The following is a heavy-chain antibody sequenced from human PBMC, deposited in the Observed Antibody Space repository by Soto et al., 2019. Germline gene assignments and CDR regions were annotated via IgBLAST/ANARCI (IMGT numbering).Heavy chain of an antibody. J-gene: IGHJ6*02. CDR1: GFTFSSYG. D-gene: IGHD5-18*01. CDR2: IWYDGSNK. V-gene: IGHV3-33*01. CDR3: ARDVIQTYYGMDV. Sequence: QVQLVESGGGVVQPGRSLRLSCAASGFTFSSYGMHWVSQAPGKGLEWVAVIWYDGSNKYYADSVKGRFTISRDNSKNTLYLHMTSLRAEDTAVYYCARDVIQTYYGMDVCGQGTTVTV.